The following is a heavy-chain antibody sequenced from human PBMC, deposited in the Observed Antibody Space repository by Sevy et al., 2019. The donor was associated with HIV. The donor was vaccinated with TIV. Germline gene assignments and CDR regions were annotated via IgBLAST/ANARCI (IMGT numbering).Heavy chain of an antibody. D-gene: IGHD3-10*01. Sequence: GGSLRLSCAASGFTFSIYSMNWVRQAPGKGLEWVSSSSSSSNYIYYADSVKGRFTISIDNAKNSLYLQMNSLRAEDTAVYYCARDGGRITMVQGVLAYYHGMDVWGQGTTVTVSS. J-gene: IGHJ6*02. CDR1: GFTFSIYS. CDR2: SSSSSNYI. V-gene: IGHV3-21*01. CDR3: ARDGGRITMVQGVLAYYHGMDV.